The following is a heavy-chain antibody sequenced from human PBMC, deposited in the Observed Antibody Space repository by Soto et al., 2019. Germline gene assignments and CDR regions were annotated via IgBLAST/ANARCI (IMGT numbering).Heavy chain of an antibody. Sequence: ESGGGVVQPGRSLRLSCAASGFTFSSYAMHWVRQAPGKGLEWVAVISYDGSNKYYADSVKGRFTISRDNSKNTLYLQMNSLRAEDTAVYYCARGRRWLQPSDYWGQGTLVTVSS. CDR1: GFTFSSYA. D-gene: IGHD5-12*01. CDR3: ARGRRWLQPSDY. J-gene: IGHJ4*02. CDR2: ISYDGSNK. V-gene: IGHV3-30-3*01.